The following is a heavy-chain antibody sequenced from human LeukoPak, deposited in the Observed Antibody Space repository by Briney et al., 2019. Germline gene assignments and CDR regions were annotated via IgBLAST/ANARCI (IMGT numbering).Heavy chain of an antibody. V-gene: IGHV4-39*07. CDR2: INYNWRT. CDR1: DDSISSNRYF. CDR3: ARDIDNVGALLDY. Sequence: SETLCLTCTISDDSISSNRYFWAWLRQSPGKGLEWLAIINYNWRTFYNPSLQSRLTISIDTAKRQFSLKLTSVTAADTALYYCARDIDNVGALLDYWGRGTLVSVSS. D-gene: IGHD1-26*01. J-gene: IGHJ4*02.